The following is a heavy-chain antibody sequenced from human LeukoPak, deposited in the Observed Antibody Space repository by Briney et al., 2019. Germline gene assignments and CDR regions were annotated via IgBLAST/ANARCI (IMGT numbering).Heavy chain of an antibody. CDR3: ARQGRSSSEYYYYMDV. Sequence: SETLSLTCTVSGGSIRSYYWSWIRQPPGKGLEWIGYIYFSGSTYYNPFLRSRVTISVDMSQNQFSLKLSSVTAADTAVYYCARQGRSSSEYYYYMDVWGKGTTVTVSS. CDR2: IYFSGST. V-gene: IGHV4-59*08. D-gene: IGHD6-6*01. J-gene: IGHJ6*03. CDR1: GGSIRSYY.